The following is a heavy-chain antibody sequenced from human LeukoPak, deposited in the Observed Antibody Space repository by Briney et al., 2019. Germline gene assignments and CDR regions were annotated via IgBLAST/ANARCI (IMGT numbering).Heavy chain of an antibody. V-gene: IGHV3-21*06. CDR3: AKVQSDIVGAMFFAFDV. CDR1: GFTFNSYS. Sequence: PGGSLRLSCGVAGFTFNSYSMNWVRQAPGKGLEWVASIIGSGSERLYADSLKGRFTISRDNSENSLYLQMNSLRVEDTAVYYCAKVQSDIVGAMFFAFDVWGQGTMVSVSS. J-gene: IGHJ3*01. D-gene: IGHD1-26*01. CDR2: IIGSGSER.